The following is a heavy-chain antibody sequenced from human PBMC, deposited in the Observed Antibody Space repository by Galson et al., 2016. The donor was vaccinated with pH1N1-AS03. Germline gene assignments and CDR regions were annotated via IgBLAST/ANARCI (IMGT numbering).Heavy chain of an antibody. CDR2: INPVFNTA. Sequence: SVKVSCKASGGTLSSLGVAWLRQAPGQTLEWLGFINPVFNTANYAQKFQGRLTITTVDSTTTTYMDLTSLQSDDTAVYFCASALRAGFLLSDTWGQGTLVTVSS. J-gene: IGHJ5*02. V-gene: IGHV1-69*05. CDR1: GGTLSSLG. D-gene: IGHD5-24*01. CDR3: ASALRAGFLLSDT.